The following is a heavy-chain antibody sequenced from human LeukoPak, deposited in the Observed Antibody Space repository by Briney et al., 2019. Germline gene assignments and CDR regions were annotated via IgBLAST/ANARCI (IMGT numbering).Heavy chain of an antibody. J-gene: IGHJ6*03. D-gene: IGHD3-10*01. Sequence: SETLSLTCTVSGGSISSTTYYWGWIRQPPGKGLEWIGRIYYSGSTYYNPSLKSRVTISVDTSTNQFSLKLSSVTATDTAVYYCARLHWDSGYYYYCMDVWGKGTTVTVSS. CDR2: IYYSGST. CDR3: ARLHWDSGYYYYCMDV. V-gene: IGHV4-39*01. CDR1: GGSISSTTYY.